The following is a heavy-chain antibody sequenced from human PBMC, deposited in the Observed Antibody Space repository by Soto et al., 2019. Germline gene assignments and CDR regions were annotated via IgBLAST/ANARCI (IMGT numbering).Heavy chain of an antibody. J-gene: IGHJ4*02. CDR3: ARDDCFATTCYXGDX. D-gene: IGHD2-2*01. CDR1: GYTFSSYG. Sequence: ASVKVSCKASGYTFSSYGINWVRQAPGQGLEWMGWISAYNGDTKYAQKFQGRVTMTTDTSTTTAYMELRSLRSDDTAVYYCARDDCFATTCYXGDXWGQRTLVTVSS. CDR2: ISAYNGDT. V-gene: IGHV1-18*01.